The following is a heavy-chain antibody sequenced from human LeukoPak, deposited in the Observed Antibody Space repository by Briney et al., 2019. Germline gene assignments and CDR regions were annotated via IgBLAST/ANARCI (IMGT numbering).Heavy chain of an antibody. Sequence: GGSLRLSCAGSGFTFSSYAMNWVRQAPGKGLEWVSGISGSGGSTYYADSVKGRYTISRDNSKNTLYLQMNSLRAEDAAIYYCAKDRIWSGYSKYYFDCWGQGTLVTVSS. J-gene: IGHJ4*02. D-gene: IGHD3-3*01. CDR3: AKDRIWSGYSKYYFDC. CDR2: ISGSGGST. CDR1: GFTFSSYA. V-gene: IGHV3-23*01.